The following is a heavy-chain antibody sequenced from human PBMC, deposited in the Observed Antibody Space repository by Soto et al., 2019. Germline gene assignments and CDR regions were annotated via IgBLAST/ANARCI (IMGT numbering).Heavy chain of an antibody. CDR2: ISDDGSNK. CDR1: GFTCSSYA. Sequence: PGGSLRLSCAASGFTCSSYAMHWVRQAPGKGLEWVAVISDDGSNKYYADSVKGRFTISRDNSKNTLYLQMNSLRPEDTAVYYCARDARCRGHCYYYYGMDVWGQGTTVTVSS. CDR3: ARDARCRGHCYYYYGMDV. V-gene: IGHV3-30-3*01. D-gene: IGHD2-21*02. J-gene: IGHJ6*02.